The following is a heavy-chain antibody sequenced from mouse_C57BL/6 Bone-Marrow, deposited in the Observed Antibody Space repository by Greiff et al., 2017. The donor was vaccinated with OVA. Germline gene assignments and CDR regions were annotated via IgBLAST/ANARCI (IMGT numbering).Heavy chain of an antibody. CDR2: IYPGDGDT. CDR3: ARGAY. CDR1: GYTFSTYW. Sequence: VKLLESGAELVKPGASVKISCKASGYTFSTYWMNRVKQRPGKGLEWIGQIYPGDGDTNYNGKFKGKATLTADKSSSTAYMQLSSLTSADSAVYFCARGAYWGQGTLVTVSS. J-gene: IGHJ3*01. V-gene: IGHV1-80*01.